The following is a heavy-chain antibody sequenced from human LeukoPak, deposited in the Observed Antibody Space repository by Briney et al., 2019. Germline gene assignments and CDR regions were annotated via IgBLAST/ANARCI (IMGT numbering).Heavy chain of an antibody. CDR3: AREWRGSSSWYARY. V-gene: IGHV3-74*01. CDR2: INSDGSGT. Sequence: PGGSLRLSCAASGFTFSSYWMHWVRQAPGKGLVWVSRINSDGSGTSYADSVKGRFTISRDNAKNTLYLQMNSLRAEDTAVYYCAREWRGSSSWYARYWGQGTLVTVSS. D-gene: IGHD6-13*01. J-gene: IGHJ4*02. CDR1: GFTFSSYW.